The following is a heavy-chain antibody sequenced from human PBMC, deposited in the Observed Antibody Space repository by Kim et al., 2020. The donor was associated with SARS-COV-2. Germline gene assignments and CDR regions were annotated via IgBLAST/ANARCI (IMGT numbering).Heavy chain of an antibody. D-gene: IGHD3-16*02. CDR2: INHSGST. CDR1: GGSFSGYY. Sequence: SETLSLTCAVYGGSFSGYYWSWIRQPPGKGLEWIGEINHSGSTNYNPSLKSRVTISVDTSKNQFSLKLSSVTAADTAVYYCARSGRYVWGSYRCFDYWGQGTLVTVSS. V-gene: IGHV4-34*01. J-gene: IGHJ4*02. CDR3: ARSGRYVWGSYRCFDY.